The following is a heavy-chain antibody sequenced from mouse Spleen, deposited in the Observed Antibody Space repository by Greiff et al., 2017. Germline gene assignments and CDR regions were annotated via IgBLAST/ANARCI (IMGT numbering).Heavy chain of an antibody. CDR3: ARRGDYDDFDWYFDV. V-gene: IGHV5-9-3*01. CDR1: GFTFSSYA. J-gene: IGHJ1*01. D-gene: IGHD2-4*01. CDR2: ISSGGSYT. Sequence: EVKLVESGGGLVKPGGSLKLSCAASGFTFSSYAMSWVRQTPEKRLEWVATISSGGSYTYYPDSVKGRFTISRDNAKNTLYLQMSSLRSEDTAMYYCARRGDYDDFDWYFDVWGAGTTVTVSS.